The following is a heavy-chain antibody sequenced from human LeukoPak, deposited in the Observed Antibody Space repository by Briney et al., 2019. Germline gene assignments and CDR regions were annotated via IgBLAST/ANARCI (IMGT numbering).Heavy chain of an antibody. CDR3: ARAYGSGSYHAFDI. CDR2: INPNSGGT. D-gene: IGHD3-10*01. Sequence: ASVKVSCKASGYTFTSYGISWVRQAPGQGLEWMGWINPNSGGTNYAQKFQGWVTMTRDTSISTAYMELSRLRSDDTAVYYCARAYGSGSYHAFDIWGQGTMVTVSS. CDR1: GYTFTSYG. V-gene: IGHV1-2*04. J-gene: IGHJ3*02.